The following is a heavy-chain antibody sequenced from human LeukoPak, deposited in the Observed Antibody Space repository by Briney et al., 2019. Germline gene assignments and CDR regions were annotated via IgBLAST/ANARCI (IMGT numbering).Heavy chain of an antibody. Sequence: GGSLRLSCAASGFTFSSYSMNWVRQAPGKGLEWVSSISSSSSYIYYADSVKGRFTISRDNSKNTLYLQMNSLRAEDTAVYYCAKDEYGDPSDYWGQGTLVTVSS. CDR1: GFTFSSYS. CDR2: ISSSSSYI. CDR3: AKDEYGDPSDY. V-gene: IGHV3-21*01. J-gene: IGHJ4*02. D-gene: IGHD4-17*01.